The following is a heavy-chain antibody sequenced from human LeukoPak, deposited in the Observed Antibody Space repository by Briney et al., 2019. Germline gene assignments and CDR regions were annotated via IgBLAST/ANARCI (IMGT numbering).Heavy chain of an antibody. CDR1: GFTFSSYW. Sequence: GGSLRLSCAASGFTFSSYWMSWVRQAPGKGLEWVANIKQDGSEKYYVDSVKGRFTISRDNAKNSLYLQMNSLRPEDTAIYYCAILTGTAGPFDYWGQGTLVTVSS. J-gene: IGHJ4*02. V-gene: IGHV3-7*01. CDR2: IKQDGSEK. CDR3: AILTGTAGPFDY. D-gene: IGHD7-27*01.